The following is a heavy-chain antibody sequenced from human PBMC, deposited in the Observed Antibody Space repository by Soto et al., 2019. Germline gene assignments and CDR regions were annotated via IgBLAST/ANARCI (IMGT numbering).Heavy chain of an antibody. J-gene: IGHJ4*02. CDR1: GGSISSYY. CDR2: IYYSGST. D-gene: IGHD3-10*01. V-gene: IGHV4-59*01. Sequence: SETLSLTCTVSGGSISSYYWSWIRQPPGKGLEWIGYIYYSGSTNYNPSLKSRVTISVDTSKNQFSLKLSSVTAADTAVYYCAREYYYGSGSYSFDYWGQGTLVTVS. CDR3: AREYYYGSGSYSFDY.